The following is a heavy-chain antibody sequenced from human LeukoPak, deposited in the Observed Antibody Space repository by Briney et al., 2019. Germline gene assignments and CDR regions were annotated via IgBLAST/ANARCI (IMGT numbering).Heavy chain of an antibody. D-gene: IGHD2-2*01. Sequence: ASVKVSCKASGYTFTGYYMHWVRQAPGQGLEWMGWINPNSGGTNYAQRFQGRVTMTRDTSISTAYMELSRLRSDDTAVHYCARDSLYCSSTSCRGGRRFDPWGQGTLVTVSS. CDR2: INPNSGGT. V-gene: IGHV1-2*02. J-gene: IGHJ5*02. CDR3: ARDSLYCSSTSCRGGRRFDP. CDR1: GYTFTGYY.